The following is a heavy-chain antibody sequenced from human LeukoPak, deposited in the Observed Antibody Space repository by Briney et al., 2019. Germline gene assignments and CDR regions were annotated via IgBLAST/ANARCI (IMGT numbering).Heavy chain of an antibody. CDR1: GITFSYYW. J-gene: IGHJ4*02. CDR2: IDADGRSA. V-gene: IGHV3-74*01. CDR3: ATEGVYDPFAY. Sequence: PGGSLRLSCAASGITFSYYWMHWVRQAPGKGLVWVSRIDADGRSATYADSVKGRFTISRDSAKNTLYLQMNSLRAEDTAVYYCATEGVYDPFAYWGQGTLVTVSS. D-gene: IGHD5/OR15-5a*01.